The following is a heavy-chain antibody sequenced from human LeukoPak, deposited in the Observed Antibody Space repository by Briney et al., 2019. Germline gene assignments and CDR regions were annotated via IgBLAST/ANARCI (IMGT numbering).Heavy chain of an antibody. D-gene: IGHD3-10*01. Sequence: PGGSLRLSRAASGFTFSSYAMSWVRQAPGKGLEWVSAISGSGGSTYYADSVKGRFTISRDNSKNTLYLQMNSLRAEDTAVYYCAKSVVRGVTLPDYWGQGTLVTVSS. CDR2: ISGSGGST. CDR1: GFTFSSYA. J-gene: IGHJ4*02. CDR3: AKSVVRGVTLPDY. V-gene: IGHV3-23*01.